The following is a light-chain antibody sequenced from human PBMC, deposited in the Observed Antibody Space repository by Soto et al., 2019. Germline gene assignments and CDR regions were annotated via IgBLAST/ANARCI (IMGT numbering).Light chain of an antibody. V-gene: IGLV1-47*01. Sequence: QSVLTQPPSASGTPGQGVTISCSGSTSNIGSNYVYWYQQLPGTAPKLLIYRNNQRPSEVHDRFSGSKSGTSASLAISGLRSDDEADYFCATWDDSLNGFYVFGTGTKVTVL. CDR3: ATWDDSLNGFYV. CDR2: RNN. J-gene: IGLJ1*01. CDR1: TSNIGSNY.